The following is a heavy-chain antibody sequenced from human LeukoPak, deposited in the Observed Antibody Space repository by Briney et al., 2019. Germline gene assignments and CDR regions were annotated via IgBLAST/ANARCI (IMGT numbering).Heavy chain of an antibody. CDR1: GFTFSSYA. CDR2: IYSAGST. CDR3: ARDGSASDAFDI. V-gene: IGHV3-53*01. J-gene: IGHJ3*02. D-gene: IGHD5-12*01. Sequence: TGGSLRLSCAASGFTFSSYAMSWVRQAPGKGLEWVSLIYSAGSTYYADSVKGRFTISRDNSKNTLFLQMNSLRAEDTAVYYCARDGSASDAFDIWGQGTMVTVSS.